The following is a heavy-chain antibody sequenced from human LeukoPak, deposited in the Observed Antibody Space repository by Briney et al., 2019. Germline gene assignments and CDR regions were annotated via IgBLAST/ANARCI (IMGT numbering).Heavy chain of an antibody. Sequence: PSETLSLTCTVSGGSISSHYWTWIRQSPVKGLEWIGDISNSGSTSYNPSLKSRVTISIDTSKNQFSLKLSSVTAADTAVYYCARLSGSSWYLEYFQHWGQGTLVTVSS. CDR1: GGSISSHY. J-gene: IGHJ1*01. D-gene: IGHD6-13*01. CDR2: ISNSGST. CDR3: ARLSGSSWYLEYFQH. V-gene: IGHV4-59*11.